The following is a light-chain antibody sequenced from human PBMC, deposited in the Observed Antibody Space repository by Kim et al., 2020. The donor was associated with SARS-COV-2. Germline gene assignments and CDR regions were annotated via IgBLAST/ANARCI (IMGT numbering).Light chain of an antibody. V-gene: IGLV1-40*01. CDR2: ANN. CDR1: SSNIGAGYD. CDR3: QSSDSSLSGV. J-gene: IGLJ3*02. Sequence: GQRVTIPWTVSSSNIGAGYDVHWYQQWPGAAPRLLIYANNNRPSGVPDRFSGSKSGTSASLAITGLQAEDEAVYYCQSSDSSLSGVFGGGTQLTVL.